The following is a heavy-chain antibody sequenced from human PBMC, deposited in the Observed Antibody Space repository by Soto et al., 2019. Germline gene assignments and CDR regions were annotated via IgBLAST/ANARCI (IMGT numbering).Heavy chain of an antibody. J-gene: IGHJ4*02. CDR3: ARGGWGIAAAGTRTTFDY. V-gene: IGHV3-11*01. CDR2: ISSSGSTI. D-gene: IGHD6-13*01. CDR1: GFTFSDYY. Sequence: GGSLRLSCAASGFTFSDYYMSWIRQAPGRGLEWVSYISSSGSTIYYADSVKGRFTISRDNAKNSLYLQMNSLRAEDTAVYYCARGGWGIAAAGTRTTFDYWGQGTLVTVSS.